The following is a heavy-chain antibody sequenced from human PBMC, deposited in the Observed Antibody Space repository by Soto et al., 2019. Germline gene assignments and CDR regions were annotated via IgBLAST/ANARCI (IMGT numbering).Heavy chain of an antibody. Sequence: GGSLRLSCAASGFTFSSYGMHWVRQAPDKGLEWVAVIWYDGSNKYYADSVKGRFTISRDNSKNTLYLQMNSLRAEDTAVYYCAREAWMTTEDYYYYYMDVWGKGTTVTVSS. CDR1: GFTFSSYG. D-gene: IGHD4-4*01. CDR3: AREAWMTTEDYYYYYMDV. CDR2: IWYDGSNK. V-gene: IGHV3-33*01. J-gene: IGHJ6*03.